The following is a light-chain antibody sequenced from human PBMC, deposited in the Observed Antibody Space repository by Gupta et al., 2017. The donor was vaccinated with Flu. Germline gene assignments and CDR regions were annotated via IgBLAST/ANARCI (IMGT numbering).Light chain of an antibody. CDR1: SSDVGDYSR. Sequence: QSALTQPASVSGSPGQSITISCTGTSSDVGDYSRVSWYQQHPGKAPKLIVYEVSSRPSGVSNRFSGSKSGNTASLTISGLQADDEADYYCSSYTRSTASIIAWEFGGGTKVTVL. CDR3: SSYTRSTASIIAWE. V-gene: IGLV2-14*01. J-gene: IGLJ3*02. CDR2: EVS.